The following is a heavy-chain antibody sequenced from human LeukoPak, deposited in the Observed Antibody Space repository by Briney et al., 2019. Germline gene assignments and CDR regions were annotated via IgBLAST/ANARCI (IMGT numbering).Heavy chain of an antibody. D-gene: IGHD3-9*01. V-gene: IGHV3-23*01. CDR2: ITGSGGNT. CDR3: AKWGDFDVLTGYYVPDF. CDR1: GFTFSNYA. J-gene: IGHJ4*02. Sequence: GGSLRLSCAASGFTFSNYAMSWVRQAPGKGLEWVSAITGSGGNTYYTDSVKGRFTISRDNSKNTLYLQMNSLRDEDAAVYYCAKWGDFDVLTGYYVPDFWGQGALVTVSS.